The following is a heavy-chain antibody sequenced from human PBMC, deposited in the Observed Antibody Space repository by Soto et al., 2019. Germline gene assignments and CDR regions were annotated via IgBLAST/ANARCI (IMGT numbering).Heavy chain of an antibody. Sequence: SGGSLRLSCVASGFTFSSYAMSWVRQAPGKGLEWVSGISGGGGSTYYADSVKGRFTISSDNSKNTLSLQMNSLRAEDTAIYYCAKEKDLAMVFFDYWGQGTLVTVSS. J-gene: IGHJ4*02. V-gene: IGHV3-23*01. D-gene: IGHD5-18*01. CDR2: ISGGGGST. CDR1: GFTFSSYA. CDR3: AKEKDLAMVFFDY.